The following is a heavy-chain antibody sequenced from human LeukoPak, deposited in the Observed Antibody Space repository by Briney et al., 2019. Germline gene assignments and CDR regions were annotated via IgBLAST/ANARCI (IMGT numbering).Heavy chain of an antibody. CDR3: ARGADYYDSSGLYYYGMDV. CDR2: INHSGST. CDR1: GGSFSGYY. D-gene: IGHD3-22*01. J-gene: IGHJ6*02. V-gene: IGHV4-34*01. Sequence: PSETLSLTCAVYGGSFSGYYWSWIRQPPGKGLEWIGEINHSGSTDYNPSLKSRVTISVDTSKNQFSLKLSSVTAADTAVYYCARGADYYDSSGLYYYGMDVWGQGTTVTVSS.